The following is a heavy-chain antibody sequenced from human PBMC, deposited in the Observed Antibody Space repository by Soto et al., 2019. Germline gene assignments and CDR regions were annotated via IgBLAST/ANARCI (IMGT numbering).Heavy chain of an antibody. Sequence: GGSLRLSCAASGFTVSSNYMSWVRQAPGKGLEWVSVIYSGGSTYYADSVKGRFTISRDNSKNTLYLQMNSLRAEDTAVYYCARSYSSSWYPDRDAFDIWGQGTMVTVSS. V-gene: IGHV3-66*01. CDR1: GFTVSSNY. J-gene: IGHJ3*02. D-gene: IGHD6-13*01. CDR3: ARSYSSSWYPDRDAFDI. CDR2: IYSGGST.